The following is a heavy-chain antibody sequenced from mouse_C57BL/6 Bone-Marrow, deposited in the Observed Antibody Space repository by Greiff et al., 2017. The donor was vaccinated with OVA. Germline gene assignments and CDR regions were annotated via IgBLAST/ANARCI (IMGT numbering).Heavy chain of an antibody. Sequence: EVKLVESGGGLVKPGGSLNLSCAASGFTFRDYGMHWVRQAPEKGLEWVAYISRGSSNIYYAYTVKGRFTISRDNAKNTLFLQMTSLRSEDTAMYYCARAYDYDGYAMDYWGQGTSVTVSS. CDR3: ARAYDYDGYAMDY. J-gene: IGHJ4*01. CDR2: ISRGSSNI. V-gene: IGHV5-17*01. D-gene: IGHD2-4*01. CDR1: GFTFRDYG.